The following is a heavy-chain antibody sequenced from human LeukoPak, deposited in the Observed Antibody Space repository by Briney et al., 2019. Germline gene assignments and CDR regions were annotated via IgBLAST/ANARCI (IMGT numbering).Heavy chain of an antibody. CDR2: FSGSGGST. D-gene: IGHD3-9*01. V-gene: IGHV3-23*01. J-gene: IGHJ4*02. Sequence: PGGSLRLSCAASGFTFSSYAMSWVRQAPGRGLEWVSTFSGSGGSTYYADSVKGRFTISRDNSRNTLYLQMNSLRAEDTAVYYCAKAGIRNYDLLTYFDYWGQGILVTVSS. CDR3: AKAGIRNYDLLTYFDY. CDR1: GFTFSSYA.